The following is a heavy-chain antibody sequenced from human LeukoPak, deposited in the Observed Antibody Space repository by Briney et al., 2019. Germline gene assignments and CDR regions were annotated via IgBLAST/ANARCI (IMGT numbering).Heavy chain of an antibody. CDR3: ATVRGGSQYCTSTRCYAFDY. V-gene: IGHV1-2*02. Sequence: ASVKVSCKASGYTFTGYYMHWVRQAPGQGLEWMGWINPNSGDTCYSQRFQGRVTMTRDTSISTAYMELSRLISDDTAVYYCATVRGGSQYCTSTRCYAFDYWGQGTLVTVSS. CDR1: GYTFTGYY. J-gene: IGHJ4*02. CDR2: INPNSGDT. D-gene: IGHD2-2*01.